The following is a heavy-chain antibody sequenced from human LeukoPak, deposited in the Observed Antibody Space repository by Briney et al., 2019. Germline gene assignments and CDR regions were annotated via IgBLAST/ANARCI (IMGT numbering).Heavy chain of an antibody. CDR2: INHSGST. D-gene: IGHD3-22*01. CDR1: GGSFSGYY. Sequence: SETLSLTCAVYGGSFSGYYWSWIRQPPGKGLEWIGEINHSGSTNYNPSLKSRVTISVDTSKNQFSLKLSSVTAADTAVYYCARGNRYNHYYDSSDYRPWGQGTLVTVSS. J-gene: IGHJ4*02. V-gene: IGHV4-34*01. CDR3: ARGNRYNHYYDSSDYRP.